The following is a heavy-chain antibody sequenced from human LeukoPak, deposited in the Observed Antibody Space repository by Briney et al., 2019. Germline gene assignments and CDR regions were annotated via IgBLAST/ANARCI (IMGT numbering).Heavy chain of an antibody. Sequence: SETLSLTCAVYGGSFSGYYWSWIRQPPGKGLEWIGYIYYSGSTYYNPSLKSRVTISVDTSKNQFSLKLSSVTAADTAVYYCARWEVSDNWFDPWGQGTLVTVSS. CDR3: ARWEVSDNWFDP. D-gene: IGHD1-26*01. J-gene: IGHJ5*02. CDR1: GGSFSGYY. CDR2: IYYSGST. V-gene: IGHV4-30-4*08.